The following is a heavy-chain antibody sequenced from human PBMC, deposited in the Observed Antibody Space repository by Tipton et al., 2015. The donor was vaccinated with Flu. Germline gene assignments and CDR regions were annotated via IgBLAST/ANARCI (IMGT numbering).Heavy chain of an antibody. D-gene: IGHD3-9*01. CDR3: ARGGYYDILTGYYMNGMDV. J-gene: IGHJ6*04. V-gene: IGHV4-59*01. CDR1: GGSISSYY. CDR2: IYYSGST. Sequence: TLSLTCTVSGGSISSYYWSWIRQLPGKGLEWIGYIYYSGSTNYNPSLKSRVTISVDTSKNQFSLKLSSVTAADTAVYYCARGGYYDILTGYYMNGMDVWGKGTTVTVSS.